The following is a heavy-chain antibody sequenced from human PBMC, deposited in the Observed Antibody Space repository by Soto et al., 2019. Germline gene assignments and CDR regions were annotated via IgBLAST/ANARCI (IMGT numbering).Heavy chain of an antibody. CDR3: AREVVVVPAAGPEDAFDI. CDR1: GFTFSSYS. D-gene: IGHD2-2*01. Sequence: EVQLVESGGGLVKPGGSLRLSCAASGFTFSSYSMNWVRQAPGKGLEWVSSISSSSSYIYYADSVKGRFTISRDNAKNSLYLQMNSLRAEDTAVYYCAREVVVVPAAGPEDAFDIWGQGTMVTVSS. J-gene: IGHJ3*02. V-gene: IGHV3-21*01. CDR2: ISSSSSYI.